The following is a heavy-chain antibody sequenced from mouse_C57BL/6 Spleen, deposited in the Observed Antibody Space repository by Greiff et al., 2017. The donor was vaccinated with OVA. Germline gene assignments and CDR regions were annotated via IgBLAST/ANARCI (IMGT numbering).Heavy chain of an antibody. CDR3: ASYGSSYGGFAY. D-gene: IGHD1-1*01. J-gene: IGHJ3*01. CDR1: GYTFTSYW. V-gene: IGHV1-7*01. CDR2: INPSSGYT. Sequence: VQVVESGAELAKPGASVKLSCKASGYTFTSYWMHWVKQRPGQGLEWIGNINPSSGYTKYNQKFKDKATLTADKSSSTAYMQLSSLTYEDSAVYCSASYGSSYGGFAYWGQGTLVTVSA.